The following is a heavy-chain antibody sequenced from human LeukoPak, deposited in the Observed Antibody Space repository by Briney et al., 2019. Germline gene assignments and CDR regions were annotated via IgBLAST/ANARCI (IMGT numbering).Heavy chain of an antibody. J-gene: IGHJ4*02. Sequence: PGVSLRLSCAASGFTFSSYAMSWVRQAPGKGLEWVSAISGSGGSTYYADSVKGRFTISRDNSKNTLYLQMNSLRAEDTAVYYCARTYGSGSYYNSYFDYWGQGTLVTVSS. V-gene: IGHV3-23*01. D-gene: IGHD3-10*01. CDR2: ISGSGGST. CDR3: ARTYGSGSYYNSYFDY. CDR1: GFTFSSYA.